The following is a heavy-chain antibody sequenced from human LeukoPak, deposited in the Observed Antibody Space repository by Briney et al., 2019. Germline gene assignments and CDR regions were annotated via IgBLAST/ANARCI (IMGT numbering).Heavy chain of an antibody. D-gene: IGHD3-10*01. CDR2: IYTSGST. Sequence: SETLSLTCTVSGGSISSYYWSWIRQPAGKGLEWIGRIYTSGSTNYNPSLKSRVTMSVDTSKNQFSLKLSSVTAADTAVYYCARDRGGYYGSGSYYYYYYGMDVWGQGTTVTVSS. J-gene: IGHJ6*02. CDR3: ARDRGGYYGSGSYYYYYYGMDV. V-gene: IGHV4-4*07. CDR1: GGSISSYY.